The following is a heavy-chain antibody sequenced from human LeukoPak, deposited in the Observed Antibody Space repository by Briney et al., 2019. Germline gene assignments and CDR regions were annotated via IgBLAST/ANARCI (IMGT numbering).Heavy chain of an antibody. J-gene: IGHJ4*02. V-gene: IGHV4-39*07. CDR1: GGSISSSSYY. CDR3: ARDPSGYSSRFDY. D-gene: IGHD3-22*01. CDR2: IYYSGST. Sequence: SETLSLTCTVSGGSISSSSYYWGWIRQPPGKGLEWIGSIYYSGSTYYNPSLKSRVTISVDTSKNQFSLKLSSVTAADTAVYYCARDPSGYSSRFDYWGQGTLVTVSA.